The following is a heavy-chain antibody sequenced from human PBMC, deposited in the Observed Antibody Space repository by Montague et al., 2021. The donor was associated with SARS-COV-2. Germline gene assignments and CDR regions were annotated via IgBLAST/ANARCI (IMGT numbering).Heavy chain of an antibody. J-gene: IGHJ6*02. V-gene: IGHV3-33*08. CDR1: GFTFSSYA. D-gene: IGHD6-13*01. CDR2: MWYDGSRN. Sequence: SLRLSCAASGFTFSSYAMSWVRQAPGKGLEWVAIMWYDGSRNYYADSVKGRFTISRDNSKNTLYLQMNTLRAEDTAVYYCARDSSSGSDWYYYYGMDVWGQGTTVTVSS. CDR3: ARDSSSGSDWYYYYGMDV.